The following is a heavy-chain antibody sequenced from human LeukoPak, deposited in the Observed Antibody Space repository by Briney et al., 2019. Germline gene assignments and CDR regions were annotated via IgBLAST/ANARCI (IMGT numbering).Heavy chain of an antibody. D-gene: IGHD3-9*01. CDR3: ARLRDVLAAYSTYYFDY. V-gene: IGHV4-59*08. CDR2: IYYSGST. Sequence: SETLSLTCTVSGGSISSYYWSWIRQPPGKGLEWIGYIYYSGSTNYNPSLKSRVTISVDTSKNQFSLKLSSVTAADTAVYYCARLRDVLAAYSTYYFDYWGQGTLVTVSS. J-gene: IGHJ4*02. CDR1: GGSISSYY.